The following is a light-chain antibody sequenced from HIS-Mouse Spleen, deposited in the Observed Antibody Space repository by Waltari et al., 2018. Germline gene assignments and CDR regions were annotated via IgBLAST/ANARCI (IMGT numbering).Light chain of an antibody. Sequence: QSALTQPASVSGSPGQSITISCTGTSSDVGGYNYVSGYQQHPGKAPKLMTYDVSNRPSGVSNRFSSSKSGNTASLTISGLQAEDEADYYCSSYTSSSWVFGGGTKLTVL. CDR2: DVS. V-gene: IGLV2-14*03. CDR3: SSYTSSSWV. CDR1: SSDVGGYNY. J-gene: IGLJ3*02.